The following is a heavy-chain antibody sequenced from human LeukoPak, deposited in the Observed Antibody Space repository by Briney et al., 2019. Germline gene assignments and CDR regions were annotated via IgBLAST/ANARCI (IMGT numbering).Heavy chain of an antibody. CDR2: IRSNTAGGTT. V-gene: IGHV3-15*01. J-gene: IGHJ4*02. CDR1: GFTFSDAW. Sequence: GGSLRPSCAASGFTFSDAWMSWVRQAPGKGLEWVGRIRSNTAGGTTDYAAPVKGRFTISRDDSKNTLYLQMSSLIIEDTAVYFCATEYYGSFNYWGRGTLVTVSS. CDR3: ATEYYGSFNY. D-gene: IGHD1-26*01.